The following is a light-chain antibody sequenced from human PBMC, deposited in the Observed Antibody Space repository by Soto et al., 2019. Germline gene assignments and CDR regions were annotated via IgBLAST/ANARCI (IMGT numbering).Light chain of an antibody. Sequence: DIQMTQSPSSLSASVGDRVTITCRASQSISTYLNWYQQKPGKAPKLLIYGASSLQSGVPSRFSDSGSGTDFTLAISSLQPEDFATYYCQHSYNTPRTFGQGTKVEIK. CDR2: GAS. CDR3: QHSYNTPRT. CDR1: QSISTY. V-gene: IGKV1-39*01. J-gene: IGKJ1*01.